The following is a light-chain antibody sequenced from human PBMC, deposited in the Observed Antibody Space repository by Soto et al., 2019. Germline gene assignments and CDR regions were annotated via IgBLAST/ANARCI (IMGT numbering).Light chain of an antibody. V-gene: IGLV2-18*01. J-gene: IGLJ1*01. CDR1: SSDIGSYNR. Sequence: QSALTQPPSVSGSPGQSVTISCTGISSDIGSYNRVSWYQQPPGTAPKLMIYEVNNRPSGVPDRFSGSPSGNTASLTISGLQAEDEADYYCSLYTSSSTYVFGTGTKVTVL. CDR2: EVN. CDR3: SLYTSSSTYV.